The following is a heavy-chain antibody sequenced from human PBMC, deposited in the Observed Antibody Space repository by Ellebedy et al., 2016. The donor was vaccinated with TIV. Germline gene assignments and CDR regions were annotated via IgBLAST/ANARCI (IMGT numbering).Heavy chain of an antibody. D-gene: IGHD3-3*01. V-gene: IGHV3-9*01. J-gene: IGHJ4*02. CDR1: GFTLDTYA. Sequence: GGSLRLXXEASGFTLDTYAMHWVRQAPGKGLEWVSGISWDGTYIVYADSVKGRFTISRDNANNSLYLQMHSLRTDDTAFYYCARGRVALTFNQPFDQWGQGTLVTVSS. CDR2: ISWDGTYI. CDR3: ARGRVALTFNQPFDQ.